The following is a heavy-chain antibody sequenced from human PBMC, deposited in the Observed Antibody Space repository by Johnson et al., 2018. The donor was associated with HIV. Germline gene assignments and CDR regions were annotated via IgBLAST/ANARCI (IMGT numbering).Heavy chain of an antibody. CDR2: ISYDGSNK. CDR3: AREWGMVKFGGVIPRNAFDI. Sequence: QVQLVESGGGVVQPGRSLRLSCAASGFTFSSYTIHWVRQAPGKGLEWVAVISYDGSNKHYADSVKGRFTISRDNSKNTLYMQMNSLRVEDTAVYYCAREWGMVKFGGVIPRNAFDIWGQGTMVTVSS. V-gene: IGHV3-30-3*01. CDR1: GFTFSSYT. D-gene: IGHD3-16*02. J-gene: IGHJ3*02.